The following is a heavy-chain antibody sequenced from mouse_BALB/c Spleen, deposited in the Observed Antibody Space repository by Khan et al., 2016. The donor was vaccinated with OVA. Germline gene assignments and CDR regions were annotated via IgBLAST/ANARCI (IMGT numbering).Heavy chain of an antibody. D-gene: IGHD2-3*01. CDR3: ARHDGYAHYYAMDY. V-gene: IGHV2-6-1*01. CDR1: GFSLTSYG. J-gene: IGHJ4*01. CDR2: IWSDGST. Sequence: QVQLKESGPGLVAPSQSLSITCTISGFSLTSYGVHWVRQPPGKGLEWLVVIWSDGSTTYNSALKSRLSISKDNSKSQVFLKMNSLQTDDTAMYYCARHDGYAHYYAMDYWGQGTSATVSS.